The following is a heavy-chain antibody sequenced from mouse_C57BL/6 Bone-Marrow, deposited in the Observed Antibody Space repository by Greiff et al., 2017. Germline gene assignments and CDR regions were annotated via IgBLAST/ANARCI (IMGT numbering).Heavy chain of an antibody. CDR2: INPNNGGT. CDR3: ARRRDVPGAWFAY. V-gene: IGHV1-22*01. J-gene: IGHJ3*01. Sequence: EVQLQESGPELVKPGASVKMSCKASGYTFTDYNMHWVKQSHGKSLEWIGYINPNNGGTSYNQKFKGKATLTVNKSSSTAYMELRSLTSEDSAVYYCARRRDVPGAWFAYWGQGTLVTVSA. CDR1: GYTFTDYN.